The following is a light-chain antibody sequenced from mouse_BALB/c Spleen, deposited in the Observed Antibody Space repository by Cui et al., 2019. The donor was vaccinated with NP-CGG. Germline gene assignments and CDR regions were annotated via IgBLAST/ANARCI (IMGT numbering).Light chain of an antibody. J-gene: IGLJ1*01. Sequence: QPFLLRKPAPPPSPGETVTLTCRSSTGAVTTSNYANWVQEKPDHLFTGLIGGTNNRAPGVPARFSGSLIGDKAALTITGAQTEDEAIYFCALWYSNHWVFGGGTKLTVL. CDR2: GTN. CDR3: ALWYSNHWV. V-gene: IGLV1*01. CDR1: TGAVTTSNY.